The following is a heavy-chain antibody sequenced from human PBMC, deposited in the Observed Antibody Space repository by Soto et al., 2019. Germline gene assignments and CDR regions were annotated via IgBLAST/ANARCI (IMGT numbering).Heavy chain of an antibody. J-gene: IGHJ4*02. V-gene: IGHV3-23*01. CDR1: GHTFSNFA. Sequence: PGGSLRLSCEVSGHTFSNFAMSWVRQAPGKGLEWASAIGGSSGTTFYADSVKGRFTISKDYAKNMLYLQMNSLRAEDTAVYYCAKFKGFNWNYVFDYWGQGVPVTVSS. CDR2: IGGSSGTT. D-gene: IGHD1-7*01. CDR3: AKFKGFNWNYVFDY.